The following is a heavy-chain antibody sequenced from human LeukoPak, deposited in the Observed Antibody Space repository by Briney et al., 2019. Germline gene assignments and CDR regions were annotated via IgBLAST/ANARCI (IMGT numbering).Heavy chain of an antibody. CDR3: ASRRAFLGAFDI. V-gene: IGHV4-39*07. CDR1: GGSISSGTYY. CDR2: INHSGST. Sequence: SQTLSLTCTVSGGSISSGTYYWSWIRQPPGKGLEWIGEINHSGSTNYNPSLKSRVTISVDTSKNQFSLKLSSVTAADTAVYYCASRRAFLGAFDIWGQGTMVTVSS. J-gene: IGHJ3*02. D-gene: IGHD3-3*01.